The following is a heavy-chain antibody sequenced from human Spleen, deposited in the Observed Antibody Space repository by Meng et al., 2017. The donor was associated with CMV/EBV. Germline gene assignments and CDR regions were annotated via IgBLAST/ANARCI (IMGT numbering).Heavy chain of an antibody. CDR1: GFTVSSNY. V-gene: IGHV3-66*01. J-gene: IGHJ4*02. Sequence: GGSLRLSCAASGFTVSSNYMSWVRQAPGKGLEWVSLIYSGGSTYYADSVKGRFTISRDNSKNSLYLQMNSLRAEDTAVYYCARSSRIDYWGQGTLVTVSS. CDR3: ARSSRIDY. D-gene: IGHD1-14*01. CDR2: IYSGGST.